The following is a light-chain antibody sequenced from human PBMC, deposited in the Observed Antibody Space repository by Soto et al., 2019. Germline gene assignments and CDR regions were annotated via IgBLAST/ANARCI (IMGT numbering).Light chain of an antibody. J-gene: IGLJ3*02. V-gene: IGLV1-40*01. CDR1: GSDIGAGYD. CDR3: QSYDSSLSAWV. CDR2: ANT. Sequence: QSVLTQPPSVSGAPGQMVTISCTGSGSDIGAGYDVHWYQQLPGAAPKLLIYANTNRPSGVPDRFSGSKSGTSASLAISRLQAEDEADYYCQSYDSSLSAWVFGGGTKLTVL.